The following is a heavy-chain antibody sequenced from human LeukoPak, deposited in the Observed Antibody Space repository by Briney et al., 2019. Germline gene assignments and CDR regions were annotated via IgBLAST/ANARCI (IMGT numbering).Heavy chain of an antibody. CDR3: AKDRSSSSWFDGSDI. V-gene: IGHV1-2*02. Sequence: ASVTVSCKASGYTFTGYYIHWVRQAPGQGLEWMGWINPNSGGTNYVQKFQGRVSMTRDTSISTAYMELSRLRSDDTAVYYCAKDRSSSSWFDGSDIWGQGTMVTVSS. D-gene: IGHD6-13*01. CDR1: GYTFTGYY. CDR2: INPNSGGT. J-gene: IGHJ3*02.